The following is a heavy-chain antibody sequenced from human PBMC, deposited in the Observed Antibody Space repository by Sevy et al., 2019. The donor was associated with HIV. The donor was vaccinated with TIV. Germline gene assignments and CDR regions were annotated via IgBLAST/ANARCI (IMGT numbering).Heavy chain of an antibody. CDR1: GFTFSSYS. Sequence: RGSLRLSCAASGFTFSSYSMNWVRQAPGKGLEWVSYISSSSSTIYYADSVKGRFTISRDNAKNSLYLQMNSLRDEDTAVYYCAREGHYYDSSGYPDYWGQGTLVTVSS. V-gene: IGHV3-48*02. CDR3: AREGHYYDSSGYPDY. D-gene: IGHD3-22*01. CDR2: ISSSSSTI. J-gene: IGHJ4*02.